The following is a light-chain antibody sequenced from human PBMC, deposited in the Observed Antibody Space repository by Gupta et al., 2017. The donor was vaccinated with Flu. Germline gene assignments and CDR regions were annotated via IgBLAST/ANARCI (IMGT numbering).Light chain of an antibody. V-gene: IGLV1-44*01. J-gene: IGLJ1*01. Sequence: QSVLAQPPSASGTPGQRLTIPCSGSTSNIGTNTVNRYQQVPGTSPKLLIYGSNQRPPRVPDRFAGSKSGTSASLAISGLQSEDEADYYCAAWDDSLNGHYVFGTGTKVTVL. CDR1: TSNIGTNT. CDR2: GSN. CDR3: AAWDDSLNGHYV.